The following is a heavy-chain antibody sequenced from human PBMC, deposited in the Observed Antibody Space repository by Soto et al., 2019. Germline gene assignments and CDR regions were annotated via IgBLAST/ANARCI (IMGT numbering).Heavy chain of an antibody. J-gene: IGHJ2*01. CDR1: GFTFNDYA. V-gene: IGHV3-43D*04. CDR2: ISWDASYA. CDR3: TRGPTGYWYFDL. Sequence: HLGGSLSLSCTASGFTFNDYAMHWVRQTPGKGLEWVALISWDASYAYYSDSVQGRFTISRDNSKKSIYLEMSGLSAGDSALYYCTRGPTGYWYFDLWGRGTLVTVYS.